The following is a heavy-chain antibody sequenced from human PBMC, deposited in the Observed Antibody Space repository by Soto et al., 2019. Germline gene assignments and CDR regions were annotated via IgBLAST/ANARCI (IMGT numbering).Heavy chain of an antibody. V-gene: IGHV3-21*01. D-gene: IGHD4-17*01. CDR2: ISSSSSYI. Sequence: LRLSCAASGFTFSSYSMNWVRQAPGKGLEWVSSISSSSSYIYYADSVKGRFTISRDNAKNSLYLQMNSLRAEDTAVYYCARGVSDYSDYVPYYYYGMDVWGQGTTVTVSS. J-gene: IGHJ6*02. CDR3: ARGVSDYSDYVPYYYYGMDV. CDR1: GFTFSSYS.